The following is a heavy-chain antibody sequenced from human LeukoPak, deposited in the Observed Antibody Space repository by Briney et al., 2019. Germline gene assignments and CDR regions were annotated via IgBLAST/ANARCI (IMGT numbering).Heavy chain of an antibody. CDR1: GYTFTGYY. CDR3: AREHCSGGSCCGIDY. Sequence: ASVKVSCKASGYTFTGYYMHWVRQAPGQGLEWMGWINPNSGGTNYAQKFQGRVTMTRDTSISTAYMELSRLRSDDTAVYYCAREHCSGGSCCGIDYWGQGTLVTVSS. J-gene: IGHJ4*02. D-gene: IGHD2-15*01. CDR2: INPNSGGT. V-gene: IGHV1-2*02.